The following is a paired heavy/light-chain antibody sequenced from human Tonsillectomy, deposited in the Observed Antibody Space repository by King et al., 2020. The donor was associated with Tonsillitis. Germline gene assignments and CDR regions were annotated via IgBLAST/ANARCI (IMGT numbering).Light chain of an antibody. Sequence: EIVLTQSPATLSVSPGERATLSCRASQSVSSNLAWYQQKPGQAPRLLIYGTSTRATGIPARFSGSGSGTEFTLTISSLQSEDFALYYCQQYNNWPPLTFGGGTKVEIK. CDR3: QQYNNWPPLT. V-gene: IGKV3-15*01. CDR1: QSVSSN. J-gene: IGKJ4*01. CDR2: GTS.
Heavy chain of an antibody. CDR2: ISSSSSTI. J-gene: IGHJ4*02. CDR3: ARNGNYDYVWGKYRYFYFDY. CDR1: GFSFSDYS. Sequence: VQLVESGGGLAQPGGSLRLSCAASGFSFSDYSINWVRQAPGKGLEWISYISSSSSTIYYADSVKGRFTISRDNAKNSLYLQMHSLRDEDTAVYYCARNGNYDYVWGKYRYFYFDYWGQGTLVSVSS. V-gene: IGHV3-48*02. D-gene: IGHD3-16*02.